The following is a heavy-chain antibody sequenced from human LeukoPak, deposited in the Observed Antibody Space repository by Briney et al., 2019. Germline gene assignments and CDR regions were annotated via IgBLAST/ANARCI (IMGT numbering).Heavy chain of an antibody. J-gene: IGHJ4*02. V-gene: IGHV3-7*04. CDR1: GFTLSSYA. CDR2: IKQDGSKK. Sequence: EGSLRLSCAASGFTLSSYAMTWVRQAPGKGLEWVANIKQDGSKKSYVDSVKGRFTISRDNAKNSLYLQMNSLRAGDTAIYYCTRVGYIDEGIDYWGQGTLVTVSS. CDR3: TRVGYIDEGIDY. D-gene: IGHD5-24*01.